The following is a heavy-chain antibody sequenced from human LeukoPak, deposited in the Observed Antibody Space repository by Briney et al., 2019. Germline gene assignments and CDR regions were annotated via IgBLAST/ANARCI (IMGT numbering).Heavy chain of an antibody. V-gene: IGHV4-34*01. CDR2: INHSGST. CDR1: GGSFSGYY. Sequence: SETLSLTCAVYGGSFSGYYWSWIRQPPGKGLEWIGEINHSGSTNYNPSLKSRVTISVDTSKNQFSLKLSSATAADTAVYYCARTRTVTPAWWYFDLWGRGTLVTVSS. J-gene: IGHJ2*01. CDR3: ARTRTVTPAWWYFDL. D-gene: IGHD4-17*01.